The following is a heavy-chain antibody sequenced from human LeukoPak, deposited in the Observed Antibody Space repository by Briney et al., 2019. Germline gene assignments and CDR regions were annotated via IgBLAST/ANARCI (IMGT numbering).Heavy chain of an antibody. CDR2: ISASGGST. J-gene: IGHJ6*02. D-gene: IGHD3-22*01. CDR1: GFTFSSYA. Sequence: GGSLRLSCAASGFTFSSYAMSWVRQAPGKGLEWVSAISASGGSTYYADSVKGRFTISRDNSKNTLYLQMNSLRAEDTAVYYCARLDSYSSGYYYGMDVWGQGTTVTVSS. V-gene: IGHV3-23*01. CDR3: ARLDSYSSGYYYGMDV.